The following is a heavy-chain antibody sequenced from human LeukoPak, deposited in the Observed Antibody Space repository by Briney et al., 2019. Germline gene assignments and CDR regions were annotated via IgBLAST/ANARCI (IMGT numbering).Heavy chain of an antibody. CDR3: ARDSRSGYYPIDY. Sequence: ASVKVSCKASGYTFDTYGISWVRQAPGQGLEWMGWISVYNGHTNYAWKLQGRVTMTTDTSTSTAYLELRSLRSDDTAVYYCARDSRSGYYPIDYWGQGTLVTVSS. D-gene: IGHD3-22*01. CDR1: GYTFDTYG. J-gene: IGHJ4*02. V-gene: IGHV1-18*01. CDR2: ISVYNGHT.